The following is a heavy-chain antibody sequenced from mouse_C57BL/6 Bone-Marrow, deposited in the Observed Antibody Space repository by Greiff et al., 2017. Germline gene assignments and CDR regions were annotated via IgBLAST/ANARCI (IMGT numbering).Heavy chain of an antibody. V-gene: IGHV3-8*01. CDR2: ISYSGST. J-gene: IGHJ1*03. CDR3: ARFHYCSSSYWYFDV. CDR1: GYSITSDY. Sequence: EVKVVESGPGLAKPSQTLYLTCSVTGYSITSDYWNWIRKFPGNKLEYMGYISYSGSTYNNQSLKSRISITRDTSKTQYYLQLNSVTTEATATYYCARFHYCSSSYWYFDVWGTGTTVTVSS. D-gene: IGHD1-1*01.